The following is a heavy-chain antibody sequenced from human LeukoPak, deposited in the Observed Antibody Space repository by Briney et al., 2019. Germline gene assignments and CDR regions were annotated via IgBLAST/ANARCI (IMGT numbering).Heavy chain of an antibody. J-gene: IGHJ3*02. Sequence: PGGSLRLSCAASGFAFHNYAMHWVRQAPGKGLEWICLITSDGRSNYYADSVKGRFTISRDNSRNSLYPQMNSLRAEDTALYYCAKDIEILTAGDAFDIWGRGTMVTVSS. D-gene: IGHD5-18*01. CDR3: AKDIEILTAGDAFDI. CDR1: GFAFHNYA. V-gene: IGHV3-43D*03. CDR2: ITSDGRSN.